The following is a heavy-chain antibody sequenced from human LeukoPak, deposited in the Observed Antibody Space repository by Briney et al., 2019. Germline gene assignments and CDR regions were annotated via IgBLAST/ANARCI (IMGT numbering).Heavy chain of an antibody. CDR1: GGSLTSYY. J-gene: IGHJ6*03. D-gene: IGHD3-10*01. CDR2: IYYSGST. CDR3: ARENPYGSGSYPHYYYYYMDV. V-gene: IGHV4-59*01. Sequence: SETLSLTCNVSGGSLTSYYWSWIRQPPGKGLEWIGYIYYSGSTNYNPSLKSRVTISVDTSKNQFSLKLSSVTAADTAVYYCARENPYGSGSYPHYYYYYMDVWGKGTTVTVSS.